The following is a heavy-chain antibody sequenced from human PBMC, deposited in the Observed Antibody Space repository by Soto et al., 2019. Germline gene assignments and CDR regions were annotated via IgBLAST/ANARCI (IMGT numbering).Heavy chain of an antibody. CDR2: IDHSGNT. CDR1: GESFSGNY. D-gene: IGHD3-22*01. Sequence: QVQLQQWGAGLLKPSETLSLTCAVSGESFSGNYWTWIRQPPGKGLEWIGEIDHSGNTKYSPSLKSRLTISVGTSRSQFFLKLRSVTGADTAVYYAARGARGSSDYYYDRRAESLDYWGRGTLVTVSS. CDR3: ARGARGSSDYYYDRRAESLDY. J-gene: IGHJ4*02. V-gene: IGHV4-34*01.